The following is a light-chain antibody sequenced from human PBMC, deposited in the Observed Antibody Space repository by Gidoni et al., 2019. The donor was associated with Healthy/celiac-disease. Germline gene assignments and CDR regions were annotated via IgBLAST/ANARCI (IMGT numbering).Light chain of an antibody. J-gene: IGKJ1*01. Sequence: DIQLTQSPSFLSASVGDRVTITCWASQGISSYLAWYQQKPGKAPKLLIYAASTLQSGVPSRFRGSGSGTEFTLTNSSLQPEDFATYYCQQLNSYPWTFGQGTKVEIK. CDR1: QGISSY. CDR2: AAS. V-gene: IGKV1-9*01. CDR3: QQLNSYPWT.